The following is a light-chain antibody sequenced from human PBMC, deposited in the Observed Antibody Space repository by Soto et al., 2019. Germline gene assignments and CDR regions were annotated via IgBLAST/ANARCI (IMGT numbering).Light chain of an antibody. CDR1: SSDIGGYDY. CDR3: CSYAGSNTLRV. Sequence: QSALTQPRSVSGSPGQSVTISCTGTSSDIGGYDYVSWYQQHPGKAPKVMIFDVSKRPSGVPDRFSGSKSGNTASLTISGLQAEDEADYYCCSYAGSNTLRVFGGGTKLTVL. CDR2: DVS. J-gene: IGLJ3*02. V-gene: IGLV2-11*01.